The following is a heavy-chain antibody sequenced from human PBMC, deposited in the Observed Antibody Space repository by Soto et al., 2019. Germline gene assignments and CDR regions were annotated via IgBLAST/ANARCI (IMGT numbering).Heavy chain of an antibody. V-gene: IGHV4-39*01. J-gene: IGHJ6*03. D-gene: IGHD3-3*01. CDR1: GDSINTSSSYY. Sequence: PSETLSLTCTVSGDSINTSSSYYWGWIRQPPGKGLEWIANMYYSGSTYYNPSLKSRVTISLETSKNQFSLKLSSVTAADTAVYYCARIKIVGILTYYMDVWGKGTTVTVSS. CDR2: MYYSGST. CDR3: ARIKIVGILTYYMDV.